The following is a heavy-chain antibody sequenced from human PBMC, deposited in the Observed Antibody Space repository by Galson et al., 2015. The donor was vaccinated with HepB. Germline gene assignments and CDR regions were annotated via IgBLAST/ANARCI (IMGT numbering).Heavy chain of an antibody. D-gene: IGHD3-10*01. CDR1: GGTFSSYT. Sequence: SVKVSCKASGGTFSSYTISWVRQAPGQGLEWMGRIIPILGIANYAQKFQGRVTITADKSTSTAYMELSSLRSEDTAVYYCARDPITMVRGGYYYYYGVDVWGQGTTVTVSS. J-gene: IGHJ6*02. V-gene: IGHV1-69*04. CDR2: IIPILGIA. CDR3: ARDPITMVRGGYYYYYGVDV.